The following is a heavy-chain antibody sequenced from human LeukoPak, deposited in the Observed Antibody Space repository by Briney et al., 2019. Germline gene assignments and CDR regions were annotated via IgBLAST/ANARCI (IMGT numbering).Heavy chain of an antibody. V-gene: IGHV4-59*01. D-gene: IGHD6-19*01. J-gene: IGHJ4*02. CDR1: GRSISSYY. CDR2: IYYSGST. CDR3: ARDSSSGWYREYYFDY. Sequence: SETLSLTCTVSGRSISSYYWSWIRQPPGKGLEWIGYIYYSGSTNYNPSLKGRVTISVDTSKNQFSLKLSSVTAADTAVYYCARDSSSGWYREYYFDYWGQGTLVTVSS.